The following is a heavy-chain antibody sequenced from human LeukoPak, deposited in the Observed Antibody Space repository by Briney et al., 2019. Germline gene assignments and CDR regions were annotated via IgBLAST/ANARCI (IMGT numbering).Heavy chain of an antibody. CDR2: IYSSRGT. CDR3: AKVITFGGVSSFFDY. Sequence: GGSLRLSCAASGFTVSSNYMSWVRQAPGKGLEWVSIIYSSRGTNYADSVKGRFTISRDNSKNTLYLQMNSLRAEDTAVYYCAKVITFGGVSSFFDYWGQGTLVTVSS. CDR1: GFTVSSNY. D-gene: IGHD3-16*01. J-gene: IGHJ4*02. V-gene: IGHV3-66*01.